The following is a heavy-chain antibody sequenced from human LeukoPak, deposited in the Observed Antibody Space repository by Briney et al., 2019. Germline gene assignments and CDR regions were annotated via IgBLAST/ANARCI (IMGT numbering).Heavy chain of an antibody. D-gene: IGHD5-18*01. J-gene: IGHJ5*02. Sequence: GGSLRLSCAASGFTFSSNSMNWVRQAPGKGLEWVSSISSSSSYIYYGDSVKGRFTISRDNAKNSLYLQMNSLRAEDTAVYYCATETGYNYGFDHWGQGTLVTVSS. V-gene: IGHV3-21*01. CDR1: GFTFSSNS. CDR2: ISSSSSYI. CDR3: ATETGYNYGFDH.